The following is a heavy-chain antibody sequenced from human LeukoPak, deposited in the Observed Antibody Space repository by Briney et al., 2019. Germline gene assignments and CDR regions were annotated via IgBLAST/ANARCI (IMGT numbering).Heavy chain of an antibody. Sequence: SVKVSCKASGVTFSNYAISWVRQAPGQGLEWMGGIIPIFGTANYAQKFQGRVTITADESTSTAYMEVSSLRSEDTALFYCARGGIAASFNYFDYWGQGTLVTVSS. CDR3: ARGGIAASFNYFDY. D-gene: IGHD6-13*01. J-gene: IGHJ4*02. V-gene: IGHV1-69*01. CDR2: IIPIFGTA. CDR1: GVTFSNYA.